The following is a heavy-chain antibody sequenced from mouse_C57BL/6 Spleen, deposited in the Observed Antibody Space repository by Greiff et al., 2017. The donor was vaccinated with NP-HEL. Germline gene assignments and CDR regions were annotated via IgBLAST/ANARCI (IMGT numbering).Heavy chain of an antibody. CDR1: GYTFTSYW. CDR3: ARYDPLYDGSSYAMDY. V-gene: IGHV1-55*01. CDR2: IYPGSGST. D-gene: IGHD1-1*01. J-gene: IGHJ4*01. Sequence: QVQLQQPGAELVKPGASVKMSCKASGYTFTSYWITWVKQRPGQGLEWIGDIYPGSGSTNYNEKFKSKATLTVDTSSSTAYMQLSSLTSEASAVYYCARYDPLYDGSSYAMDYWGQGTSVTVSS.